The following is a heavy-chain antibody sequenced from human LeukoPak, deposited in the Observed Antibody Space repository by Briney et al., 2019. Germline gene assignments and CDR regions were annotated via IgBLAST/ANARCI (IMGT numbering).Heavy chain of an antibody. CDR1: GYTFTGYY. D-gene: IGHD6-19*01. J-gene: IGHJ5*02. V-gene: IGHV1-2*02. CDR3: ARVYAVAGKRGVHWFDP. CDR2: INPNNGAT. Sequence: GASVKVSCKASGYTFTGYYMHWVRQAPGQGLEWMGWINPNNGATKYAQRFQGRVTMARDTSISTAYMELSRLSSDDTAIYYCARVYAVAGKRGVHWFDPWGQGSLITVSS.